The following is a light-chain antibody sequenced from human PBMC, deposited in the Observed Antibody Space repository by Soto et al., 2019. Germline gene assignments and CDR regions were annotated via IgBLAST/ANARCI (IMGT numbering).Light chain of an antibody. J-gene: IGKJ1*01. CDR2: GAS. V-gene: IGKV3-20*01. CDR3: QQYYLAPRT. Sequence: EIVLTQSPGTLSLSPGERATLSCRSSQSVGSSYLAWYQQKPGQAPRLLMYGASTRATGIPDRFTGSGSGTDFTLTISRLEPEDFAVYYCQQYYLAPRTFGQGTPVEIK. CDR1: QSVGSSY.